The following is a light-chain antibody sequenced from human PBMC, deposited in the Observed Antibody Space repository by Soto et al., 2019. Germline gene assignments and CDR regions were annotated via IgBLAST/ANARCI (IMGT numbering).Light chain of an antibody. CDR1: SSDVGGYNY. Sequence: QSALTPPPSASGSPGQSVTISCTGTSSDVGGYNYVSWFQQHPGKAPKLIIHEVNQRPSGVPDRFSGSKSGNTASLTVSGLQAEDEGTYFCSSYGGYNNVVFGTGTKLTVL. V-gene: IGLV2-8*01. CDR3: SSYGGYNNVV. J-gene: IGLJ1*01. CDR2: EVN.